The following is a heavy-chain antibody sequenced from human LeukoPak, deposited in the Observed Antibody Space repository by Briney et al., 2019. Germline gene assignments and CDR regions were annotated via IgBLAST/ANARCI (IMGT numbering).Heavy chain of an antibody. D-gene: IGHD6-19*01. CDR1: GFTFSIYA. J-gene: IGHJ4*02. Sequence: GGSLRLSCAASGFTFSIYAMHCVRHAPGKGLEWVAVISYDGSNKYYAASVKGRFTISRDNSKNTLYLQMNSLRAEDTAVYYCAKDHGIAVAGFLDYWGQGRLVTVSS. CDR2: ISYDGSNK. CDR3: AKDHGIAVAGFLDY. V-gene: IGHV3-30-3*01.